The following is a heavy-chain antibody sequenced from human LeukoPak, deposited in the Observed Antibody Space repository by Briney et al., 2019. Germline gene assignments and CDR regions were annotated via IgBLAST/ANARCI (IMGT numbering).Heavy chain of an antibody. CDR1: GFTFSSYG. D-gene: IGHD3-22*01. V-gene: IGHV3-23*01. CDR2: ISDSGGST. CDR3: AKSDDSSGQYYFDH. Sequence: GGSLRLSCAASGFTFSSYGMSWVRQAPGKGLEWVSAISDSGGSTYYADSVKGRFTISRDNSKNTLYLQMNSLRAEDTAVYYCAKSDDSSGQYYFDHWGQGTLVTVSS. J-gene: IGHJ4*02.